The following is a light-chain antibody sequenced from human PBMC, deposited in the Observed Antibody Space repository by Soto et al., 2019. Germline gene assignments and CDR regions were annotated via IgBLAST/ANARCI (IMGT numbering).Light chain of an antibody. CDR2: DAS. V-gene: IGKV1-5*01. J-gene: IGKJ2*01. CDR1: QSIGTW. Sequence: DLQMTQSPSTLSASVGDRVAITCRASQSIGTWLAWYQHKPGKAPKLLIFDASTLEGGVPSRFSGGGSGTDFTLTISSLQPDDFATYYCQHYNTYSYTFGQGTKVDIK. CDR3: QHYNTYSYT.